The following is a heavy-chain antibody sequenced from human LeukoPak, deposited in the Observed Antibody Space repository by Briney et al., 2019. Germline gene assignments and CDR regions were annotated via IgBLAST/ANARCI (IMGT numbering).Heavy chain of an antibody. CDR3: AARSLASSWFLDF. CDR2: LTPTGHTT. D-gene: IGHD6-13*01. CDR1: GFTFGNSG. J-gene: IGHJ4*02. Sequence: GGSLRLSCAASGFTFGNSGMTWVRQAPGKGLEWVSGLTPTGHTTYYADFVKGRFPISRDNSKNTLFLQMNSLRAEDTAVYFCAARSLASSWFLDFWGQGTLVTVSS. V-gene: IGHV3-23*01.